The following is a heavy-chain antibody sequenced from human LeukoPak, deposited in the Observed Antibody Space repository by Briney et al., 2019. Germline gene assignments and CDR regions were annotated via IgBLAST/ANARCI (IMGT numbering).Heavy chain of an antibody. V-gene: IGHV4-34*01. CDR3: ARVGQGARRGKGAFDI. D-gene: IGHD6-6*01. J-gene: IGHJ3*02. CDR2: INHSGST. CDR1: GGSFSGYY. Sequence: SETLSLTCAVYGGSFSGYYWSWIRQPPGKGLEWIGEINHSGSTNYNPSLKSRVTISVDTSKNQFSLKLSSVTAADTAVYYCARVGQGARRGKGAFDIWGQGTMVTVSS.